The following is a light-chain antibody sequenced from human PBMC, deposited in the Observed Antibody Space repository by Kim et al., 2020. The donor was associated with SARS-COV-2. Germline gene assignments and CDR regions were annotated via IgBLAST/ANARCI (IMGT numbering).Light chain of an antibody. J-gene: IGLJ3*02. CDR3: NSRDSSGHHLV. CDR2: GKN. V-gene: IGLV3-19*01. CDR1: SLRSYY. Sequence: SSELTQDPAVSVALGQTVRITCQGDSLRSYYASWYQQKPGQAPVLVIYGKNNRPSGIPDRSSGLSSGNTASLTIPGPQAEDEADYYCNSRDSSGHHLVFG.